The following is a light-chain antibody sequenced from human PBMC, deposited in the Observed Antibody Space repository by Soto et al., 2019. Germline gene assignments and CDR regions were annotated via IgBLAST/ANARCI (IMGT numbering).Light chain of an antibody. CDR1: QIVSSY. V-gene: IGKV1-39*01. CDR3: QQTFRTPWT. J-gene: IGKJ1*01. CDR2: AAS. Sequence: DIQMTQSPSSLSASVGDRVTITCRASQIVSSYLNWYQQKPGKAPKLLIYAASSLQTGVPSRLSGSGSGTDFTLNISSLQPEASATYYCQQTFRTPWTFGTGTKVQSK.